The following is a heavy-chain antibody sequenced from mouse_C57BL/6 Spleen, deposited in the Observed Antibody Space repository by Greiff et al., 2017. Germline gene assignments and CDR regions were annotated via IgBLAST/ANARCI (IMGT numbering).Heavy chain of an antibody. D-gene: IGHD1-1*01. CDR3: ARYYGSSYLFAY. V-gene: IGHV1-9*01. Sequence: QVQLKESGAELMKPGASVKLSCKATGYTFTGYWIEWVKQRPGHGLEWIGEILPGSGSTNYTEKFKGKATFTADTSSNTAYMQLSSLTTEDSAIYYCARYYGSSYLFAYWGQGTLVTVSA. J-gene: IGHJ3*01. CDR2: ILPGSGST. CDR1: GYTFTGYW.